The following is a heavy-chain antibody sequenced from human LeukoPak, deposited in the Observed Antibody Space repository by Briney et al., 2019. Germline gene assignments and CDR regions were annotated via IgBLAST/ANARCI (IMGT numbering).Heavy chain of an antibody. J-gene: IGHJ4*01. Sequence: GGSLRLSCAASGFTFSSYAMSWVRQAPGKGLEWVSAISGSGGSTYYADSVKGRFTISRDNSRNTLYLQMNSLRAEDTAVYYCAKANDGYNAIFDYWGQGTLVTVSS. CDR1: GFTFSSYA. CDR2: ISGSGGST. D-gene: IGHD5-24*01. CDR3: AKANDGYNAIFDY. V-gene: IGHV3-23*01.